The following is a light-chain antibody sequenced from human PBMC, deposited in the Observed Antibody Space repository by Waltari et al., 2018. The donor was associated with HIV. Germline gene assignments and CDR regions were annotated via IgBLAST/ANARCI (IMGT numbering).Light chain of an antibody. J-gene: IGLJ2*01. V-gene: IGLV2-14*03. CDR2: DVD. CDR3: ASFTGDNTVI. CDR1: DSDFGLYKL. Sequence: AVTQPASVSGLPGQSTTISCTGDDSDFGLYKLVSWYQQHSGSPPRLILYDVDSLASGVSVLFSGSMSGNTASLTISGLRAEDEGHYYCASFTGDNTVIFGGGTEVTVL.